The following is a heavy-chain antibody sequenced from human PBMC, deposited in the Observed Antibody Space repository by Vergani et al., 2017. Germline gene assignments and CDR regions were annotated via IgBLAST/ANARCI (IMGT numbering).Heavy chain of an antibody. CDR2: IHYSENT. J-gene: IGHJ5*02. CDR3: ASDTHSGQRADR. Sequence: QVQLQESGPGLVKSSETLSLTCSVSFDSIRNLYCNWIRQPPGKGLEWIGSIHYSENTNYLPSLKTRVTISVDTSKNQFSLTLTSVTAADTAVYYCASDTHSGQRADRWGQGILVTVTS. D-gene: IGHD6-19*01. V-gene: IGHV4-59*11. CDR1: FDSIRNLY.